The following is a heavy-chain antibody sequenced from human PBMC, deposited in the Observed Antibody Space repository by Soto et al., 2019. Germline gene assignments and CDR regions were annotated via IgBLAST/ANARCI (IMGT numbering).Heavy chain of an antibody. CDR3: ARGSGEVVPALLHYDLGSSYYKGDWYFEI. V-gene: IGHV3-7*01. D-gene: IGHD3-3*01. CDR1: GFTFSGYC. Sequence: GGSVRISCAASGFTFSGYCMSWVRQATGKGLDRVANIKQHGSEKYYVDTVKGRFTISRNNATNSLYLQVNSLRTEDTAVYYCARGSGEVVPALLHYDLGSSYYKGDWYFEIWDRGTLVAVSS. CDR2: IKQHGSEK. J-gene: IGHJ2*01.